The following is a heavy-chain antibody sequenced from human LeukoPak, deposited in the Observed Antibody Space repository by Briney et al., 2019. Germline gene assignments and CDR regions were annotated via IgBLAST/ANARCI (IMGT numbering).Heavy chain of an antibody. Sequence: PSETLSLTCTVSNGSISHYYWTWVRQPPGKGLKWIGYIHYSGNTNYNPSLKSRVTFSMDTSKNQFSLKLSSVTAADTAVYYCARDLGYCSSTSCYIGVFDYWGQGTLVTVSS. CDR3: ARDLGYCSSTSCYIGVFDY. CDR1: NGSISHYY. J-gene: IGHJ4*02. CDR2: IHYSGNT. D-gene: IGHD2-2*01. V-gene: IGHV4-59*12.